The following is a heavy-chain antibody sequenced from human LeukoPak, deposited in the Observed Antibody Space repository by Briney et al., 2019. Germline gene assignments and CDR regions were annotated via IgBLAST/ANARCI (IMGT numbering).Heavy chain of an antibody. D-gene: IGHD2-15*01. J-gene: IGHJ4*02. Sequence: GASVKVSCKASGGTFSSYAISWVRQAPGQGPEWMGRIIPIFGTANYAQKFQGRVTITTDESTSTAYMERSSLRSEDTAVYYCARVTAAAFDYWGQGTLVTVSS. V-gene: IGHV1-69*05. CDR3: ARVTAAAFDY. CDR1: GGTFSSYA. CDR2: IIPIFGTA.